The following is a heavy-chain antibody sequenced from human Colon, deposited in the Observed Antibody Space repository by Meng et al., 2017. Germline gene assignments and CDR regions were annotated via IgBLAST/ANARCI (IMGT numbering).Heavy chain of an antibody. Sequence: QVQLRASGPGLVRPSETLSLTCTVSGASVSSGDYYWSWIRQPPGKGLEWLGYIYYTGNTNYNPSLKNRVTISLDTSNNQFSLKLTSMTAADAAIYYCARVNGDFDEAWFNPWGQGTLVTVSS. V-gene: IGHV4-61*08. J-gene: IGHJ5*02. CDR2: IYYTGNT. D-gene: IGHD2-21*02. CDR3: ARVNGDFDEAWFNP. CDR1: GASVSSGDYY.